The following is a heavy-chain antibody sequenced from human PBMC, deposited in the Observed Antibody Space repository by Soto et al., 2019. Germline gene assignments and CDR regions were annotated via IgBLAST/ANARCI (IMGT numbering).Heavy chain of an antibody. CDR3: ARERNAAGSDY. J-gene: IGHJ4*02. Sequence: QVQLVESGGGLVKPGGSLRLSCAASGFTFSDFYMSWIRQAPGKGLEWISYISSGSTNIFYADSVKGRFTVSRDNAKNSVYLQMDRLRAGDTAVYYCARERNAAGSDYWGQGTLGTVSS. CDR2: ISSGSTNI. D-gene: IGHD1-1*01. V-gene: IGHV3-11*01. CDR1: GFTFSDFY.